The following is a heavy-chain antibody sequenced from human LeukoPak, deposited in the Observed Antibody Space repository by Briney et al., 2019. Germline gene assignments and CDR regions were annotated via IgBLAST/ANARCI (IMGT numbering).Heavy chain of an antibody. CDR2: ISSSGSTI. Sequence: PGGSLRLSCAASGFTFSDYYMSWIRQAPGKGLEWVSYISSSGSTIYYADSVKGRFTISRDNAKNSLYLQMNSLRAQDTAVYYCSGTPAYYGPEDDYCRQGTLDNVSS. D-gene: IGHD3-10*01. CDR1: GFTFSDYY. J-gene: IGHJ4*02. V-gene: IGHV3-11*04. CDR3: SGTPAYYGPEDDY.